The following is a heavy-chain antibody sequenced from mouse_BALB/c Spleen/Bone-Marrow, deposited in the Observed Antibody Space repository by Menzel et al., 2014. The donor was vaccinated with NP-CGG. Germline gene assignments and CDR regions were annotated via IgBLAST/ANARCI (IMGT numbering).Heavy chain of an antibody. CDR1: GVTFTDYY. D-gene: IGHD2-3*01. J-gene: IGHJ1*01. CDR2: IRNKANGHTT. Sequence: DVHLVESGGGLVQPGGSLRLSCATSGVTFTDYYMSWVRQPPGKALEWLGFIRNKANGHTTEYSASVKGQFTISRDNSQSILYLQMNTLRAEDSATYYCARDINDGYYWYFDVWGAGTTVTVSS. CDR3: ARDINDGYYWYFDV. V-gene: IGHV7-3*02.